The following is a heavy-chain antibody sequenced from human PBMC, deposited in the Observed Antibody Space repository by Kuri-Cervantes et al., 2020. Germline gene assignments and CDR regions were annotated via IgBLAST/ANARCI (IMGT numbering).Heavy chain of an antibody. CDR1: GFTFSSYE. J-gene: IGHJ4*02. V-gene: IGHV3-48*03. Sequence: GGSLRLSCAASGFTFSSYEMNWVRQAPGKGPEWVSYISSSGSTIYYADSVKGRFTISRDNAKNSLYLQMNSLRAEDTAVYYCARGGAMVQVNDYWGQGTLVTVSS. CDR3: ARGGAMVQVNDY. D-gene: IGHD3-10*01. CDR2: ISSSGSTI.